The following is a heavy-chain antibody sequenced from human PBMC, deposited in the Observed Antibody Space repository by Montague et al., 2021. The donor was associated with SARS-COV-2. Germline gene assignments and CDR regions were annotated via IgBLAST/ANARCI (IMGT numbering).Heavy chain of an antibody. CDR2: IYYSGST. D-gene: IGHD6-19*01. V-gene: IGHV4-39*01. CDR1: GGSISSSNW. J-gene: IGHJ4*02. Sequence: SETLSLTCAVSGGSISSSNWWSWVRQPPGKGLEWIGSIYYSGSTYYNPSLKSRVTISVDTSKNQFSLKLSSVTAADTAVYYCASRSSGWLYYFDYWGQGTLVTISS. CDR3: ASRSSGWLYYFDY.